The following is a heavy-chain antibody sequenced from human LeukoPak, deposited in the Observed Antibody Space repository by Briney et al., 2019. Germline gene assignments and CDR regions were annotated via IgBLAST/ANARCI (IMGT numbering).Heavy chain of an antibody. CDR2: IKSDGSST. D-gene: IGHD6-13*01. CDR3: TRQYSAGLDT. V-gene: IGHV3-74*01. J-gene: IGHJ5*02. Sequence: PRGSLRLSCAASGLTFSNSWMHGVRQAPGKGLVWVSRIKSDGSSTTYADSVKGRFTISRDNAKNTLYLQMNSLRADDTAVYYCTRQYSAGLDTWGQGTLVAVSS. CDR1: GLTFSNSW.